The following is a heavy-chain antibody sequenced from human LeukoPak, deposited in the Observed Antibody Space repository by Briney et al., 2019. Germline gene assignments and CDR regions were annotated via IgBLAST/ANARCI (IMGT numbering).Heavy chain of an antibody. Sequence: SGPTLVKPTQTPTLTCTFSGFSLSTSGVAVGWIRQPPGKALEWLALAYWTDDKRYSPSFKSRLTITKDTSKNQVVLTMANMDPVDTATYYCARYVRSVGSNWLYYFDYWGQGTLVTVSS. D-gene: IGHD6-13*01. CDR3: ARYVRSVGSNWLYYFDY. J-gene: IGHJ4*02. CDR2: AYWTDDK. CDR1: GFSLSTSGVA. V-gene: IGHV2-5*01.